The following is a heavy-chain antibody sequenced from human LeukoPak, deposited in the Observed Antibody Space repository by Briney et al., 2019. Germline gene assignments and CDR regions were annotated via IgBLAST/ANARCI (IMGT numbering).Heavy chain of an antibody. J-gene: IGHJ4*02. CDR2: ISGSGGST. CDR3: ARRQYYDSTGYFAY. Sequence: PGGSLRLSCAASGFTFSSYAMTWVRQAPGKGLEWVSAISGSGGSTYYADSVKGRFTISRDNSKNTLYLQMNSLRAEDTAVYYCARRQYYDSTGYFAYWGQGTLVTVSS. CDR1: GFTFSSYA. V-gene: IGHV3-23*01. D-gene: IGHD3-22*01.